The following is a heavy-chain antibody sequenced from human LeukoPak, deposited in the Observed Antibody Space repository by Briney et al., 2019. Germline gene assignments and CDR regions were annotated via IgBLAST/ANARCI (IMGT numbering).Heavy chain of an antibody. CDR1: EGSVSTYF. J-gene: IGHJ4*02. D-gene: IGHD7-27*01. CDR2: IYYSGSA. CDR3: ARLDWGSGGSGSFDY. V-gene: IGHV4-59*04. Sequence: SETLSLTCTVSEGSVSTYFWNWLRQPPGKGLEWIGTIYYSGSAYYNPSLKSRVSISVDTSKNQFSLKLSSVTAADTSIYYCARLDWGSGGSGSFDYWGQGTLVTVSS.